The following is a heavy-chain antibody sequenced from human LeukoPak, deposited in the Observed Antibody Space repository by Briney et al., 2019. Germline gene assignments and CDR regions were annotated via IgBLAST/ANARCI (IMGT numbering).Heavy chain of an antibody. D-gene: IGHD6-19*01. Sequence: GGSLRLSCAASGFTFSTYWMNWVRQAPGKGLEWVANINQDGSVKYYVDSVKGRFTISRDNSKNTLYLQMSSLRAEDTAMYYCAKVRDTRDWYKDAFDVWGQGTRVTVSS. J-gene: IGHJ3*01. CDR3: AKVRDTRDWYKDAFDV. V-gene: IGHV3-7*03. CDR1: GFTFSTYW. CDR2: INQDGSVK.